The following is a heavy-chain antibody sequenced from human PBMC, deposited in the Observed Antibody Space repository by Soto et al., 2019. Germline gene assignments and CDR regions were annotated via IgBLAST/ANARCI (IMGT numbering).Heavy chain of an antibody. CDR3: ARGATHGSSWYFWFDP. Sequence: QVQLVQSGAEVRMPGSSVKVSCKASGGSFSTYSINWVRQAPGQGLEWMGGIIPLFGTTNYAQKFKGRVTMTADESTSTAYMELSSLRAEDAAVYYCARGATHGSSWYFWFDPWGQGTLVTVSS. D-gene: IGHD6-13*01. CDR2: IIPLFGTT. V-gene: IGHV1-69*01. CDR1: GGSFSTYS. J-gene: IGHJ5*02.